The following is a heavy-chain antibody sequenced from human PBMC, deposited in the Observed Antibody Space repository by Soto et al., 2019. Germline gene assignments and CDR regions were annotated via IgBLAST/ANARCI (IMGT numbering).Heavy chain of an antibody. CDR1: GGTFSSYS. Sequence: QVQLVQSGSEVKKPGSSVKVSCKASGGTFSSYSINWVRQAPGQGLEWMGEIIPIFGTANYAQKFQGRVTITADESTSTAYMELSSLRSEDTAVYYCARDGGRHSGGIAYWGQGTLVTVSS. J-gene: IGHJ4*02. V-gene: IGHV1-69*01. CDR3: ARDGGRHSGGIAY. CDR2: IIPIFGTA. D-gene: IGHD1-26*01.